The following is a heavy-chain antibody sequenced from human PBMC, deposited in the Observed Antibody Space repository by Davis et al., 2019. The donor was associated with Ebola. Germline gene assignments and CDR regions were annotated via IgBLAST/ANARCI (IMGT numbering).Heavy chain of an antibody. CDR1: GYTFNRYG. D-gene: IGHD3-22*01. Sequence: ASVKVSCKTSGYTFNRYGVTWVRQAPGQGLEWMGRINPNSGGTSYAQKFQGRVTMTRDTSTSTVYMELSSLRSEDTAVYYCARELNHYYDSSGYYEDYWGQGTLVTVSS. CDR3: ARELNHYYDSSGYYEDY. CDR2: INPNSGGT. V-gene: IGHV1-46*02. J-gene: IGHJ4*02.